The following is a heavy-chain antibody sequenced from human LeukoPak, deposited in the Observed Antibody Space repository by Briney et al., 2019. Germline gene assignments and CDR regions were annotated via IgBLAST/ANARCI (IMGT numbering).Heavy chain of an antibody. CDR3: ARLRIFGVADY. CDR1: GGSISSSSYY. J-gene: IGHJ4*02. Sequence: SETLSLTCTVSGGSISSSSYYWGWIRQPPGKGLEWIGYIYYSGSTNYNPSLKSRVTISVDTSKNQFSLKLSSVTAADTAVYYCARLRIFGVADYWGQGTLVTVSS. D-gene: IGHD3-3*01. CDR2: IYYSGST. V-gene: IGHV4-61*05.